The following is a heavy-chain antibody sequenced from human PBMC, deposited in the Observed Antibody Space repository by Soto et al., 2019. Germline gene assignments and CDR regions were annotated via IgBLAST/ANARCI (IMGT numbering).Heavy chain of an antibody. Sequence: SETLSLTCTVSGGSISSYYWSWIRQPPGKGLEWIGYIYYSGSTNYNPSLKSRVTISVDTSKNQFSLKLSSVTAADTAVYYCARAHPLLLFGELSQYYFDYWGQGTLVTVSS. CDR2: IYYSGST. CDR3: ARAHPLLLFGELSQYYFDY. J-gene: IGHJ4*02. V-gene: IGHV4-59*01. D-gene: IGHD3-10*01. CDR1: GGSISSYY.